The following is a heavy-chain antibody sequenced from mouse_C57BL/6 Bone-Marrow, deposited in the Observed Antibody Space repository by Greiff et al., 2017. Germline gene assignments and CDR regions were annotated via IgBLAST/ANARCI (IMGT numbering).Heavy chain of an antibody. V-gene: IGHV1-64*01. CDR3: ARPYYYGSSYDYFDY. J-gene: IGHJ2*01. Sequence: QVQLQQPGAELVKPGASVKLSCKASGYTFTSYWMHWVKQRPGQGLEWIGMIHPNSGSTNYNEKFKSKATLTVDKSSSTAYMQLSSPTSEDSAVXYCARPYYYGSSYDYFDYWGQGTTLTVSS. CDR2: IHPNSGST. CDR1: GYTFTSYW. D-gene: IGHD1-1*01.